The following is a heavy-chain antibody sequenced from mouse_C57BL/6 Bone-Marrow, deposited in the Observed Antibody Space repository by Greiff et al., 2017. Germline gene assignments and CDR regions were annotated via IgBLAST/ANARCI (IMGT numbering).Heavy chain of an antibody. J-gene: IGHJ4*01. V-gene: IGHV5-4*01. Sequence: EVKLQESGGGLVKPGGSLKLSCAASGFTFSSYAMSWVRQTPEKRLEWVATISDGGSYTYYPDNVKGRFTISTDNAKNNLYLQMSHLKSEDTAMXSFARDHRYDCYPYYYARDYWGQGTSVTVSS. CDR2: ISDGGSYT. CDR3: ARDHRYDCYPYYYARDY. D-gene: IGHD2-3*01. CDR1: GFTFSSYA.